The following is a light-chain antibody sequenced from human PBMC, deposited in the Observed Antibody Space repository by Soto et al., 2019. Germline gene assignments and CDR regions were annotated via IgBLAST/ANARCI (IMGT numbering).Light chain of an antibody. CDR1: QSLLHSDGYSY. CDR3: MQALQTPLP. Sequence: DVVMTQSPLSLPVTPGEPASISCRSSQSLLHSDGYSYLDWFLQRPGQSPQLLTYLGSNRASGVPDRFSGSGSGTDFTLKISRVEAEDVGVYYCMQALQTPLPFGGGTKVEIK. J-gene: IGKJ4*01. CDR2: LGS. V-gene: IGKV2-28*01.